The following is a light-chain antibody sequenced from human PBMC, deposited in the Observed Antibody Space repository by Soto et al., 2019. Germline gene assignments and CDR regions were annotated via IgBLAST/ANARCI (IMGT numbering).Light chain of an antibody. Sequence: EIVLTQSPGTLSLSPGERATLSCRASQSVKSSYLAWYQQKPGQAPRLLIFGASRRANGIPDRFSGSGSGTDFTLTISGLEPEDFAVFYCQQYGSSPRTFGGGTKVDIK. J-gene: IGKJ4*01. CDR1: QSVKSSY. V-gene: IGKV3-20*01. CDR3: QQYGSSPRT. CDR2: GAS.